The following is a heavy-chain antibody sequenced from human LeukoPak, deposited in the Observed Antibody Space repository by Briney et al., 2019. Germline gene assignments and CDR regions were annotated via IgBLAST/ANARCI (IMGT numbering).Heavy chain of an antibody. CDR1: AGSISSISYY. J-gene: IGHJ4*02. D-gene: IGHD3-10*01. Sequence: SETRSLTWIVSAGSISSISYYWGWLRQPPGKGLEWIGSIYYSGSTYYNPARKSRVTISVDTSKIQCSLKLSSVTAADTAVYYGARLNLPLVSRSGWYFDYWGQGTLVTVAS. V-gene: IGHV4-39*01. CDR2: IYYSGST. CDR3: ARLNLPLVSRSGWYFDY.